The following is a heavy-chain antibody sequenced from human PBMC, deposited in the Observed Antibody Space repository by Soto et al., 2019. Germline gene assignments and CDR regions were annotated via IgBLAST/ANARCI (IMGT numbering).Heavy chain of an antibody. V-gene: IGHV4-59*01. J-gene: IGHJ4*02. CDR2: IPYSGTT. Sequence: PSETLSLTCTVSGGSMRNYFWTWIRQPPGTGLERIGYIPYSGTTSFFPSYNPSLRTRVTISEDTSKKQFSLKLLSVTTADTAVYFCAAGEASSRNLAPYYLGFWGQGTLVTVSS. CDR3: AAGEASSRNLAPYYLGF. D-gene: IGHD6-13*01. CDR1: GGSMRNYF.